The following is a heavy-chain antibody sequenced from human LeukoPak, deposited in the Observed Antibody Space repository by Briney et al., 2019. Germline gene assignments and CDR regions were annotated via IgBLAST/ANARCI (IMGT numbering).Heavy chain of an antibody. CDR3: AKSKRLGYCSSTSCYILDY. CDR1: GFTFSSYA. D-gene: IGHD2-2*02. J-gene: IGHJ4*02. V-gene: IGHV3-23*01. CDR2: ISGSGGST. Sequence: PGGSLRLSCAASGFTFSSYAMSWVRQAPGKGLEWVSAISGSGGSTYYADSVKGRFTISRDNSKNTLYLQMNSLRAEDTAVYYCAKSKRLGYCSSTSCYILDYWGQGTLVTVSS.